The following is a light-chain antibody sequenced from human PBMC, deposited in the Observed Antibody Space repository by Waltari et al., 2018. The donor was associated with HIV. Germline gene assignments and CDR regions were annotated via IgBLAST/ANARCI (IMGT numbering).Light chain of an antibody. CDR2: SNK. CDR3: AAWDDSLNGWV. Sequence: QSVLTQPPSASGTPGQRVTIPCSGSRSNIGSNTVSWYQQLPGTAPKLFIYSNKQRPSGVPDRFSGSKSGTSASLAISGLQSEDEADYYCAAWDDSLNGWVFGGGTKLTVV. J-gene: IGLJ3*02. CDR1: RSNIGSNT. V-gene: IGLV1-44*01.